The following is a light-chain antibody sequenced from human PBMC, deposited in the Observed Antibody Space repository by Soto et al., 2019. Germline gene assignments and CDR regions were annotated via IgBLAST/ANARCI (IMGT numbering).Light chain of an antibody. CDR3: QQHNNWPPRT. CDR1: QSVSSN. CDR2: GAS. J-gene: IGKJ1*01. V-gene: IGKV3-15*01. Sequence: EIVMTQSPATLSVSPGERATLSCRASQSVSSNLAWYQQKPGQAPRLLIYGASTRATGIPARFSGSGSGTKFTLTISSLQSEDFAVYYCQQHNNWPPRTFGQGTKVEIK.